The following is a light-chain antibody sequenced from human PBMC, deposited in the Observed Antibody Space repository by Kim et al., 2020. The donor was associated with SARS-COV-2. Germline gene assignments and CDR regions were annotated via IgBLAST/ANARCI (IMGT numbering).Light chain of an antibody. CDR2: AAS. J-gene: IGKJ1*01. CDR3: QKYNSASWT. Sequence: GDRVTITCRASQGITNSLAWYQQKPGKVPQLLIYAASALQSGVPSRFSGSGSGTDFTLTISSLQPEDVATYYCQKYNSASWTFGQGTKVEIK. V-gene: IGKV1-27*01. CDR1: QGITNS.